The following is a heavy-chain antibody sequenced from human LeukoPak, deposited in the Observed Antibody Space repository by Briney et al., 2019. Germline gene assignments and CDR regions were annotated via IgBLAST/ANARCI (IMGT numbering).Heavy chain of an antibody. J-gene: IGHJ5*02. CDR1: GFTFSSYG. CDR2: IRYDGSNK. CDR3: AKEPAWNGERANP. V-gene: IGHV3-30*02. Sequence: GGSLRLSCAASGFTFSSYGMHWVRQAPGKWLEWVAFIRYDGSNKYYADSVKGRFTISRDNSKNTLYLQMNSLRAEDTAVYYCAKEPAWNGERANPWGQGTLVTVSS. D-gene: IGHD1-1*01.